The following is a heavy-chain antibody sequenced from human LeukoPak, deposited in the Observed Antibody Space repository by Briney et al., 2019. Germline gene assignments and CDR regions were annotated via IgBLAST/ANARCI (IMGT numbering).Heavy chain of an antibody. Sequence: GESLKISCKGSGYSFTSYWIGWVRQMPGKGLEWVGIIYPGGSDTRYSPSFQCQVTIAADKSTSTAYLQWSSLKASDTAMYYCARRGYYDSSGYYPSYDGAFDIWGQGTMVTVSS. V-gene: IGHV5-51*01. CDR3: ARRGYYDSSGYYPSYDGAFDI. D-gene: IGHD3-22*01. CDR1: GYSFTSYW. J-gene: IGHJ3*02. CDR2: IYPGGSDT.